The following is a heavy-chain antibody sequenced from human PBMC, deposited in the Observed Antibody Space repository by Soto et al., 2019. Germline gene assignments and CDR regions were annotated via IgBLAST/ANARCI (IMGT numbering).Heavy chain of an antibody. J-gene: IGHJ6*04. CDR1: VFTFINFF. CDR2: ITSTGGDT. Sequence: VVSLRLSCSTSVFTFINFFIRLFLQTPGKGLEWVSTITSTGGDTYYTDSVKGRFTISRDNSKNKLYLQMSSLRAEGTALYYCTKAYSDRQQMEVWGKGNTVNVSS. CDR3: TKAYSDRQQMEV. V-gene: IGHV3-23*01. D-gene: IGHD1-1*01.